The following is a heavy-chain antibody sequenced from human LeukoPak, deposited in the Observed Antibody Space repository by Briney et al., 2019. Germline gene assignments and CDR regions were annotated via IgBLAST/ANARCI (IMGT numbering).Heavy chain of an antibody. D-gene: IGHD2-15*01. CDR1: GGSFSGYY. CDR2: INHSGST. V-gene: IGHV4-34*01. CDR3: ARGNVVVVAARGFFDY. Sequence: SETLSLTCAVYGGSFSGYYWSWIRQPPGKGLEWIGEINHSGSTNYNSSLKSRVTISVDTSKNQFSLKLSSVTAADTAVYYCARGNVVVVAARGFFDYWGQGTLVTVSS. J-gene: IGHJ4*02.